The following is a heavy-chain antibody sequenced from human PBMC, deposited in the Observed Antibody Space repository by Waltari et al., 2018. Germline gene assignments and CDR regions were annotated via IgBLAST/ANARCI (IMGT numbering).Heavy chain of an antibody. CDR3: ARGRMFGELQNYWYFDL. D-gene: IGHD3-10*02. CDR2: IYHSGST. CDR1: GGSISSRHW. Sequence: QVQLQESGPGLVKPSGTLSLTCPVSGGSISSRHWWSWVRQPPGKGLEWIGEIYHSGSTNYNPSLKSRVTISVDKSKNQFSLKLSSVTAADTAVYYCARGRMFGELQNYWYFDLWGRGTLVTVSS. J-gene: IGHJ2*01. V-gene: IGHV4-4*02.